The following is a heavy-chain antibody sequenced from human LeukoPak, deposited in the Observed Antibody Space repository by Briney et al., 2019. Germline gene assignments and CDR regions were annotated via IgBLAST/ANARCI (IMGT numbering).Heavy chain of an antibody. CDR3: ARDQGPAAAISAY. CDR1: GGSISSSSYY. D-gene: IGHD2-2*01. J-gene: IGHJ4*02. CDR2: IYYSGST. Sequence: PSETLSLTCTVSGGSISSSSYYWGWIRQPPGKGLEWIGSIYYSGSTYYNPSLKSRVTISVDTSKNQFSLKLSSVTAADTAVYYCARDQGPAAAISAYWGQGTLVTVSS. V-gene: IGHV4-39*07.